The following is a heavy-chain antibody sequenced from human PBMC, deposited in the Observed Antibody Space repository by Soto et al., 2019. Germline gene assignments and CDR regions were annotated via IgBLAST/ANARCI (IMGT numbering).Heavy chain of an antibody. V-gene: IGHV3-30-3*01. Sequence: PGGSLRLSCAASGFTFSNYAMHWVRQAPGKGLEWVAVISSDGSNKYYADSVKGRFTISRDNSKNTLYLQMNSLRAEDTAVYYCARAGYDFWSGYYYGGMDVWGQGTTVTVSS. CDR1: GFTFSNYA. J-gene: IGHJ6*02. CDR2: ISSDGSNK. CDR3: ARAGYDFWSGYYYGGMDV. D-gene: IGHD3-3*01.